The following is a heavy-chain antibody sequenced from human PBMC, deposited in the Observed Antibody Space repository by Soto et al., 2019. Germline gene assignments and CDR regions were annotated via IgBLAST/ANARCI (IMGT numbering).Heavy chain of an antibody. CDR2: IYYSGST. D-gene: IGHD6-13*01. CDR3: ARAHSSSWSFNFDY. CDR1: GGSISSYY. J-gene: IGHJ4*02. V-gene: IGHV4-59*01. Sequence: SETLSLTCTVSGGSISSYYWSWIRQPPGKGLEWIGYIYYSGSTNYNPSLKSRVTISVDTSKNQFSLKLSSVTAADTAVYYCARAHSSSWSFNFDYWGQGTLVTVSS.